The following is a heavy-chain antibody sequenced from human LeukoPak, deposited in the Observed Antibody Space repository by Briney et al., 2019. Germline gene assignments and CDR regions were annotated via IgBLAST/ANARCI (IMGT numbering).Heavy chain of an antibody. CDR2: INPNSGAT. D-gene: IGHD3/OR15-3a*01. CDR3: ARDNSDFLFDP. CDR1: GYTFTGYY. Sequence: ASLKVSCKASGYTFTGYYMHWVRQAPGQGLEWMGWINPNSGATNYAQKFQGRVTMTRDTSISTAYMELTRLISDDTAVYFCARDNSDFLFDPWGQGTLVTVSS. J-gene: IGHJ5*02. V-gene: IGHV1-2*02.